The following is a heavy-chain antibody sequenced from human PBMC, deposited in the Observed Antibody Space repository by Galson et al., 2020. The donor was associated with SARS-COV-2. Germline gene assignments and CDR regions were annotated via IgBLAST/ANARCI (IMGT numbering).Heavy chain of an antibody. CDR1: GFTFSSYS. CDR3: AREVYYDSSGYSPDY. Sequence: GESLKISCAASGFTFSSYSMNWVRQAPGKGLEWVSSISSSSSYIYYADSVKGRFTISRDNAKNSLYLQMNSLRAEDTAVYYCAREVYYDSSGYSPDYWVQGTLVTVSS. D-gene: IGHD3-22*01. V-gene: IGHV3-21*01. J-gene: IGHJ4*02. CDR2: ISSSSSYI.